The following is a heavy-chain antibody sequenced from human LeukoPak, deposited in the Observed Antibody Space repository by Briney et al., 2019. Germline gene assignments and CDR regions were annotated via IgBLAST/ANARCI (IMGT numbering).Heavy chain of an antibody. Sequence: GGSLRLSCAASGFTFSIYGMQWVRQAPGKGLEWVAFIQYDGSDKYYADSVKGRFTISRDNSKSTLFLQLNSLRAEDTAVYCCAKDRAPMVVYYYMDVWGKGTTVTVSS. V-gene: IGHV3-30*02. CDR2: IQYDGSDK. CDR1: GFTFSIYG. CDR3: AKDRAPMVVYYYMDV. D-gene: IGHD2-8*01. J-gene: IGHJ6*03.